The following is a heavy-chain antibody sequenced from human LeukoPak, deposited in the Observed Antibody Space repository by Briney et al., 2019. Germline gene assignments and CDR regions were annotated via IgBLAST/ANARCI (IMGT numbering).Heavy chain of an antibody. CDR2: IIPILGIA. Sequence: ASVKVSCKASGGTFSSYAISWVRQAPGQGLEWMGRIIPILGIANYAQKFQGRVTMTEDTSTDTAYMELSSLRSEDTAVYYCATAISGSGSLGRFDYWGQGTLVTVSS. CDR1: GGTFSSYA. CDR3: ATAISGSGSLGRFDY. D-gene: IGHD6-19*01. J-gene: IGHJ4*02. V-gene: IGHV1-69*04.